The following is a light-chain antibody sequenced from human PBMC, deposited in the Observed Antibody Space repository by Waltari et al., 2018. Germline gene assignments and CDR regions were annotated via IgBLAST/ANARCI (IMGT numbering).Light chain of an antibody. V-gene: IGLV2-23*02. CDR1: GRDVGGYNL. J-gene: IGLJ6*01. CDR2: EVI. Sequence: QSALTQPASVSGSPGQSITISCTGSGRDVGGYNLVSWYQQYPGKAPQLLIYEVIKRPSGVSIRFSGSKSGNTASLTISGLQAEDEADYYCCSFAGSDNVFGSGTKVTVL. CDR3: CSFAGSDNV.